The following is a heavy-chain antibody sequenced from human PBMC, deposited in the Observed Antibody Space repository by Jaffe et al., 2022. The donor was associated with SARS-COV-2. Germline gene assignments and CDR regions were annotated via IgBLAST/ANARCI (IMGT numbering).Heavy chain of an antibody. V-gene: IGHV3-21*01. CDR3: ARVNIAARFFYYGMDV. CDR2: ISDSDTYI. Sequence: EVQLVESGGGLVKPGGSLRLSCAASAFTFSDYTMNWVRQAPGKGLEWVSSISDSDTYIYYADSVKGRFTISRDNAKNSLYLQMNTLRAEDTAVYYCARVNIAARFFYYGMDVWGQGTTVTVSS. J-gene: IGHJ6*02. D-gene: IGHD6-6*01. CDR1: AFTFSDYT.